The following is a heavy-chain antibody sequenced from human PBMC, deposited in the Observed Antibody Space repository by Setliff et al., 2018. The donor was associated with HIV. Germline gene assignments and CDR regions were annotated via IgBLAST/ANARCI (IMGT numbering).Heavy chain of an antibody. J-gene: IGHJ5*02. D-gene: IGHD6-13*01. CDR1: GYTFTGYY. CDR2: INPNSGGT. CDR3: ARDRISSTWYPGNWFDP. Sequence: ASVKVSCKASGYTFTGYYIHWVRQAPGHGLEWMGWINPNSGGTNYAQRFQDRVTMTRDTSISTAYMELSRLKSDDTAVYYCARDRISSTWYPGNWFDPWGQGTLVTVSS. V-gene: IGHV1-2*02.